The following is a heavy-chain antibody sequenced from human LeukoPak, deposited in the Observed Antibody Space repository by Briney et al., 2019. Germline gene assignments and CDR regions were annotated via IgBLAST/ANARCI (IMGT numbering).Heavy chain of an antibody. D-gene: IGHD3-3*02. J-gene: IGHJ4*02. CDR2: ISGSGSYI. V-gene: IGHV3-21*01. Sequence: GGSPRLSCAASGFTFSTYSMNWVRQAPGKGLEWVSSISGSGSYIYYADSVKGRFTISRDNAKNSLYLQMNSLGAEDTAIYYCASHFWNYYRIDYWGQGILVTVSS. CDR1: GFTFSTYS. CDR3: ASHFWNYYRIDY.